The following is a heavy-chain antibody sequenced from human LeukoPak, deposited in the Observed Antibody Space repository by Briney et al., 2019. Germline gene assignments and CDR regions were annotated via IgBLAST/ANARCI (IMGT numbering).Heavy chain of an antibody. Sequence: PGGSLRLSCAASGFAFSDYWMSWVRQAPGKGLEWVAFIQNDGSIKCHAESVRGRFMISRDNSKNTLYLQMSSLRAEDTAVYYCAKDLAWGWDYWGQGTLVTVSS. D-gene: IGHD7-27*01. CDR2: IQNDGSIK. J-gene: IGHJ4*02. CDR1: GFAFSDYW. V-gene: IGHV3-30*02. CDR3: AKDLAWGWDY.